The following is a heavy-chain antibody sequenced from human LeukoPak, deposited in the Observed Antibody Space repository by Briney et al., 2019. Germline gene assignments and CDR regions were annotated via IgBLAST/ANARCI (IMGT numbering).Heavy chain of an antibody. D-gene: IGHD2-2*01. CDR3: AILRGARYPQH. CDR2: ISDGGGSP. V-gene: IGHV3-23*01. Sequence: GGSLRLSCAASGFAFSDYSMTWVRQAPGGGLEWVSVISDGGGSPYYADSVKGRFTISRDNPRSTLDLQMDSLRADDTAVYWCAILRGARYPQHWGQGTLVIVSS. CDR1: GFAFSDYS. J-gene: IGHJ1*01.